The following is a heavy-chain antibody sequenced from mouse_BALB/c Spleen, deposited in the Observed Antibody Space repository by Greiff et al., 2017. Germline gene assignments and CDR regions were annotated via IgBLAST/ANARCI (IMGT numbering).Heavy chain of an antibody. J-gene: IGHJ4*01. CDR2: ISSGSSTI. CDR3: ARYTTVEGAMDY. Sequence: EVHLVESGGGLVQPGGSRKLSCAASGFTFSSFGMHWVRQAPEKGLEWVAYISSGSSTIYYADTVKGRFTISRDNPKNTLFLQMTSLRSEDTAMYYCARYTTVEGAMDYWGQGTSVTVSS. CDR1: GFTFSSFG. D-gene: IGHD1-1*01. V-gene: IGHV5-17*02.